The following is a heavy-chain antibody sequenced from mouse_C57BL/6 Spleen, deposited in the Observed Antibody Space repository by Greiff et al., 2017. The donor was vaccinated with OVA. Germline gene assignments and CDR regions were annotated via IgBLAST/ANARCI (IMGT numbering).Heavy chain of an antibody. J-gene: IGHJ4*01. Sequence: QVQLQQPGAELVMPGASVKLSCKASGYTFTSYWMHWVKQRPGQGLEWIGEIDPSDSYTNYNQKFKGKSTWTVDKSSSTAYMQLSSLTSEDSAVYYCARAPYYYAMDYWGQGTSVTVSS. CDR3: ARAPYYYAMDY. CDR1: GYTFTSYW. CDR2: IDPSDSYT. V-gene: IGHV1-69*01.